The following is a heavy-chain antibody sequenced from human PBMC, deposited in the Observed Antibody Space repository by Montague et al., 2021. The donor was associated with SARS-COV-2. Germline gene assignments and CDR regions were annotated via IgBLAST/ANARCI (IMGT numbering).Heavy chain of an antibody. Sequence: SETLSLTCAVHGTSFSGYYWNWIRQPPGKGLEWIGEINHGGSTEYSPSLKSRLTISADTSKNQFSLELTSVAAADTAVYYCARLRDGVVPSPRLGVGPYYSYYYMDVWGRGTTVTVSS. V-gene: IGHV4-34*01. D-gene: IGHD3-10*01. CDR3: ARLRDGVVPSPRLGVGPYYSYYYMDV. CDR1: GTSFSGYY. CDR2: INHGGST. J-gene: IGHJ6*03.